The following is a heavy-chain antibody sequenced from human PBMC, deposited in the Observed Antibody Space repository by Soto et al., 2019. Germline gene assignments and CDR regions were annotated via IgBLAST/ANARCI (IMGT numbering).Heavy chain of an antibody. CDR2: INPNSGGT. V-gene: IGHV1-2*02. J-gene: IGHJ2*01. D-gene: IGHD6-19*01. Sequence: QVQLVQSGAEVKKPGASVKVSCKASGYTFTGYYMHWVRQAPGQGLEWMGWINPNSGGTNYAQKVQGRVPMTRDTSIRTASMELSRLRSDDTAVYYCARGGSSGWDSYWYFDLWGRGTLVTVSS. CDR1: GYTFTGYY. CDR3: ARGGSSGWDSYWYFDL.